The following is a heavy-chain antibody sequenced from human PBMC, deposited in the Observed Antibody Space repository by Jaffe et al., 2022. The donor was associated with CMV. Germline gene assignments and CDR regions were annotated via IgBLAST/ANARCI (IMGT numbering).Heavy chain of an antibody. CDR1: GFIVSSNY. CDR3: ARGYFYENSGYYDY. D-gene: IGHD3-22*01. V-gene: IGHV3-53*01. J-gene: IGHJ4*02. Sequence: EVQLVESGGGLIQPGGSLRISCAASGFIVSSNYISWVRQAPGKGLEWVSVIYSGGSTFFADSVKGRCTISRDNSKNSLYLQMSSLRVEDTAVYYCARGYFYENSGYYDYWGRGTQVTVSS. CDR2: IYSGGST.